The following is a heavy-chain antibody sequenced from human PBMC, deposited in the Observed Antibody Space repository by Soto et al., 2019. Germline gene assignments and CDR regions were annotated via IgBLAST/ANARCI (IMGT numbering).Heavy chain of an antibody. CDR3: ASHLMNDESAFDI. Sequence: QVQLQESGPGLVKPSETLSLTCTVSGGSISSYYWSWIRQPPGKGLEWIGYISYSGSTNYNPSLKSRVTISVDTSKNQFSLKLSSVTAADTAVYYCASHLMNDESAFDIWGQGTMVTVSS. D-gene: IGHD1-1*01. CDR2: ISYSGST. J-gene: IGHJ3*02. V-gene: IGHV4-59*08. CDR1: GGSISSYY.